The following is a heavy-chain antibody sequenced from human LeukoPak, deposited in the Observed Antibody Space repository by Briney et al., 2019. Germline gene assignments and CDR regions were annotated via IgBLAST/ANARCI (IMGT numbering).Heavy chain of an antibody. CDR2: ISGSGGST. CDR1: GFTFSSYA. Sequence: PGGSLRLSCAASGFTFSSYAMSWVRQAPGKGLEWVSAISGSGGSTYYADSVKGRFTISRDNSKNTLYLQMNSLRAEDTAVYYCAKGGPGSYPYYYGMDVWGQGTTVTVSS. D-gene: IGHD1-26*01. J-gene: IGHJ6*02. V-gene: IGHV3-23*01. CDR3: AKGGPGSYPYYYGMDV.